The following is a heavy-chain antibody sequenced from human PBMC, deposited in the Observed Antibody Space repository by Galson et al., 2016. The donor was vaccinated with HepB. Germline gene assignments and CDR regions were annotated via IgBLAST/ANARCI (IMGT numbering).Heavy chain of an antibody. CDR3: ARDVQFRFDY. V-gene: IGHV1-18*04. Sequence: SVKVSCKAPGYRFFTYGISWVRQAPGQGLEWLGWISANSGNTIYAQKFQDRVTMTRDTSASTVYMDLRRLRSDDTAVYYCARDVQFRFDYWGQGTLVTVSS. CDR1: GYRFFTYG. D-gene: IGHD4-11*01. CDR2: ISANSGNT. J-gene: IGHJ4*02.